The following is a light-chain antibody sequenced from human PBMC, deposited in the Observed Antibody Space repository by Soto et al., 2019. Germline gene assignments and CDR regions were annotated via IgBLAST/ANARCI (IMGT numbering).Light chain of an antibody. Sequence: EIVLTQSAGTLSLSPGERATLSCRASQSVSSSYLAWYQQKPGQAPRLLIYGASSRATGIPDRFSGSGSGTDFTLIISRLEPEDFAVYYCQDYGSSRTFGQGTKVDIK. CDR3: QDYGSSRT. CDR1: QSVSSSY. V-gene: IGKV3-20*01. CDR2: GAS. J-gene: IGKJ1*01.